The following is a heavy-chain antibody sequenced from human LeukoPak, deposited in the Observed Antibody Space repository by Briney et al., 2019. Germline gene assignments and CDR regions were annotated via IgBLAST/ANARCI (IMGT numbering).Heavy chain of an antibody. CDR1: GFTFENHA. D-gene: IGHD3-10*01. CDR3: VTDQTGRHPYFFDY. J-gene: IGHJ4*02. CDR2: IKEDGSEI. Sequence: PGRSLRLSCAASGFTFENHAMHWVRQVPGKGLEWVANIKEDGSEIYYVDAVKGRFSISRDNAKTSLYLQMNNLSVADTAVYYCVTDQTGRHPYFFDYWGQGTLVTVSS. V-gene: IGHV3-7*01.